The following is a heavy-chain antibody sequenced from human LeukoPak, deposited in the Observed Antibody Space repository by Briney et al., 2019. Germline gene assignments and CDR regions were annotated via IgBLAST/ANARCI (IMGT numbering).Heavy chain of an antibody. V-gene: IGHV4-4*07. CDR3: ARDRWDDISSWSRSFVY. J-gene: IGHJ4*02. CDR2: VSANGNT. Sequence: PSEALSLTCTVSGGSVSNYIWSWIRQSPGRGLEWIGRVSANGNTIYNPSLESRVTTSSATSKNKSSLKLNSVTTADTAVYYWARDRWDDISSWSRSFVYWGQGTLVTVSS. CDR1: GGSVSNYI. D-gene: IGHD6-13*01.